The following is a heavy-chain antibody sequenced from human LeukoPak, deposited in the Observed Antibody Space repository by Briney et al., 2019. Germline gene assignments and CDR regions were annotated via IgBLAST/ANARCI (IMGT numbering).Heavy chain of an antibody. CDR2: INQGGGEK. D-gene: IGHD3-10*01. J-gene: IGHJ5*02. V-gene: IGHV3-7*03. CDR3: AREIWFGETNWFDP. Sequence: GALRLSCAASGFTISSYWMSWVRQAPGKGLEWVANINQGGGEKYYVRSVKGRFTISRDNSKNTLYLQMNSLRAEDTAVYYCAREIWFGETNWFDPWGQGTLVTVSS. CDR1: GFTISSYW.